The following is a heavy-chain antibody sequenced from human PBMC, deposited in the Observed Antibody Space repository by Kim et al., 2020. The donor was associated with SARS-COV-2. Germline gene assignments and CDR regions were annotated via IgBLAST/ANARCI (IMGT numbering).Heavy chain of an antibody. V-gene: IGHV4-59*08. J-gene: IGHJ4*02. Sequence: SPKDRVTISMDTSKSQFSLKLSSVTAADTAMYYCSRHNYYYGSGSYPLDYWGQGTLVTVSS. D-gene: IGHD3-10*01. CDR3: SRHNYYYGSGSYPLDY.